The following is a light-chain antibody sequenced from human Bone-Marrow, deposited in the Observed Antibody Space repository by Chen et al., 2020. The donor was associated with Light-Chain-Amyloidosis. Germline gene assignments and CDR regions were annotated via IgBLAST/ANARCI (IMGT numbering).Light chain of an antibody. Sequence: DVVLTQSPLSLSVTLGQPASIFCRSSQSLLHTDGYTYLNWFQQRPGQSPRRLIYKVSIRDSGVPARFSGSGSVTELTLKISRVEAEDVGIYYCMQGISWRSFGHGTKLEI. CDR1: QSLLHTDGYTY. V-gene: IGKV2-30*02. J-gene: IGKJ2*03. CDR2: KVS. CDR3: MQGISWRS.